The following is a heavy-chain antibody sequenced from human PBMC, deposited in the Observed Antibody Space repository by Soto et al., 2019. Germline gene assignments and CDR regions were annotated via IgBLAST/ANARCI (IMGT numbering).Heavy chain of an antibody. Sequence: QVQLVESGGGVVQPGRSLRLSCAASGFTFSSYGMHWVRQAPGKGLGWVAIISYDGSNQYYADSVKGRFTISRDNSKNTLFLQMNSLRPEDTAVYYCAKALGELSPESYDHWGQGILVTVSS. D-gene: IGHD3-16*02. CDR1: GFTFSSYG. CDR3: AKALGELSPESYDH. V-gene: IGHV3-30*18. CDR2: ISYDGSNQ. J-gene: IGHJ4*02.